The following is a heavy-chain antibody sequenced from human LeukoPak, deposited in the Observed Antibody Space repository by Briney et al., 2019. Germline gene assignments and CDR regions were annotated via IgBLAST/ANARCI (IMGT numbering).Heavy chain of an antibody. CDR1: GYTFTSYG. D-gene: IGHD3-9*01. CDR3: ARVGQGRYYDILTGYALENWFDP. J-gene: IGHJ5*02. V-gene: IGHV1-18*01. Sequence: ASVKVSCKASGYTFTSYGISWVRQAPGQGLEWMGWISAYNGNTNYAQKLQGRVTMTTDTSTSTAYMELRSLRSDDTAVYYCARVGQGRYYDILTGYALENWFDPWGQGTLVTVSS. CDR2: ISAYNGNT.